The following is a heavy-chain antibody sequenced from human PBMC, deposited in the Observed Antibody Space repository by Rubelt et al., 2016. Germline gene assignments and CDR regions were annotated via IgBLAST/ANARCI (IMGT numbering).Heavy chain of an antibody. Sequence: GSNKYYADSVKGRFTISRDNSKNTLYLQMNSLRAEDTAVYYCARDLYDSSGYYSAPFDYWGQGTLVTVSS. J-gene: IGHJ4*02. D-gene: IGHD3-22*01. CDR2: GSNK. CDR3: ARDLYDSSGYYSAPFDY. V-gene: IGHV3-30*07.